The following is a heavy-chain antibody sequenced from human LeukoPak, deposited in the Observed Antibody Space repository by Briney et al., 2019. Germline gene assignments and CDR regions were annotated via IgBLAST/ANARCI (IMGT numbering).Heavy chain of an antibody. CDR2: INPNSGGT. CDR3: ARTYSSSSKYYYYMDV. V-gene: IGHV1-2*02. J-gene: IGHJ6*03. CDR1: GYTFTGYY. D-gene: IGHD6-13*01. Sequence: ASVKVSCKASGYTFTGYYMHWLRQAPGQGLEWMGWINPNSGGTNYAQEFQGRVTMTRDTSISTAYMELSRLRSDDTAVYYCARTYSSSSKYYYYMDVWGKGTTVTVSS.